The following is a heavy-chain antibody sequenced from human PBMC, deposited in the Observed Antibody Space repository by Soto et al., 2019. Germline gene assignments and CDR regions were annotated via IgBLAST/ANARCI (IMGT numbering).Heavy chain of an antibody. J-gene: IGHJ5*02. CDR3: ARVVPGAEAWFGP. Sequence: QVQLVQSGGELKRPGASVKVSCKTSGYTFSNYGITWVRQAPGQPLEWLGWISIYSDGANYAQKFQGRVSMTTDTSTTTAYMELRSMRSDDTAVYYCARVVPGAEAWFGPWGQGTLVTVSS. V-gene: IGHV1-18*01. CDR2: ISIYSDGA. D-gene: IGHD2-2*01. CDR1: GYTFSNYG.